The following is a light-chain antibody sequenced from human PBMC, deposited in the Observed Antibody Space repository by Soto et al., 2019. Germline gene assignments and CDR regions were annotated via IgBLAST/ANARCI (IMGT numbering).Light chain of an antibody. Sequence: QSALAQPASVPGSPGQSITISCTGTISDFVVYNYVSWYQQHPGKAPKLMIYGVSNRPSGVSNRFSGSKSGNTASLTISGLQADDEADYYCSSHTISSALQVFGTGTKGTVL. CDR2: GVS. CDR3: SSHTISSALQV. CDR1: ISDFVVYNY. V-gene: IGLV2-14*01. J-gene: IGLJ1*01.